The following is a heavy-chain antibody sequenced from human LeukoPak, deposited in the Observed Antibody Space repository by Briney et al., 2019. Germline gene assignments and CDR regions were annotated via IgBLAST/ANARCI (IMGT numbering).Heavy chain of an antibody. D-gene: IGHD4-17*01. CDR2: IYSGGST. J-gene: IGHJ4*02. V-gene: IGHV3-53*01. CDR3: VRGDYGDYTLFDY. CDR1: GFSFSLYS. Sequence: GGSLRLSCAASGFSFSLYSMNWVRQAPGKGLEWVSVIYSGGSTYYADSVKGRFTISRDNSKNTLYLQMNSLRAEDTAVYYCVRGDYGDYTLFDYWGQGTLVTVSS.